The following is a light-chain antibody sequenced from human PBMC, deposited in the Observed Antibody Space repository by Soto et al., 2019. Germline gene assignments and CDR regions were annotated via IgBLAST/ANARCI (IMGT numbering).Light chain of an antibody. V-gene: IGKV4-1*01. CDR3: QQHYSAPLT. J-gene: IGKJ4*01. CDR2: WAS. CDR1: QSVLSSSNNKNY. Sequence: DIVMTQSPDSLAVSLGERATINCKSSQSVLSSSNNKNYLSWHQQKAGQPPKLLISWASTRESGVPDRFSGSGSGTDFTLTISSLQAEDVAVYYCQQHYSAPLTFGGGTKVEIK.